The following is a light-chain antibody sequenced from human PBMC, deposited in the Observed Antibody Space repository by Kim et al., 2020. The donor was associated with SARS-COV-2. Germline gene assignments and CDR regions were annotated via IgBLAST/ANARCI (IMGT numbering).Light chain of an antibody. J-gene: IGKJ1*01. CDR2: GAS. V-gene: IGKV3-20*01. CDR3: QQSDSSFRT. CDR1: LSVDSLF. Sequence: EIVLTQFPGTLSLSPGERATLSCRASLSVDSLFLAWYQQRPGQAPRLLIYGASDRATGIPDRFRGSGSGTDFTLTITSLEPEDFAVYYCQQSDSSFRTFGQGTKLEI.